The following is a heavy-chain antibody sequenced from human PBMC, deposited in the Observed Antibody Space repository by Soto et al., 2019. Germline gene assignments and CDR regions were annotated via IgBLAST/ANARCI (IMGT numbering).Heavy chain of an antibody. CDR3: ARSRSGQYYFDY. CDR2: IYYSGST. CDR1: GGSISSGGYY. Sequence: QVQLQESGPGLVKPSQTLSLTCTVSGGSISSGGYYWSWIRQHPGKGLEWIGYIYYSGSTYYNPSLKSRXXIXVXXSKNQFSLKLSSVTAADTAVYYCARSRSGQYYFDYWGQGTLVTVSS. J-gene: IGHJ4*02. V-gene: IGHV4-31*03.